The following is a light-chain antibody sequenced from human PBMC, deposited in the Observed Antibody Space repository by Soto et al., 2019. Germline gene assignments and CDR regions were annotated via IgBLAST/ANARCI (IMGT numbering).Light chain of an antibody. CDR3: QQANSSPLT. V-gene: IGKV1D-12*01. Sequence: DIQMTQSPSSVSASVGDRVTITCRASQGMSSWLAWYQQKPGKAPKLLMYAASSLRSGVPSRFSGSGSGTDCTRTISSLQPEDFATYYCQQANSSPLTFGGGTKVEIK. CDR1: QGMSSW. J-gene: IGKJ4*01. CDR2: AAS.